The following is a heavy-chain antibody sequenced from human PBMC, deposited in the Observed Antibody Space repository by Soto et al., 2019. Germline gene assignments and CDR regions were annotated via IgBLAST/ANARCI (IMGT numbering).Heavy chain of an antibody. CDR2: IIPIIGTA. CDR3: ARGVYYYDSSGYYFY. D-gene: IGHD3-22*01. J-gene: IGHJ4*02. Sequence: ASVKVSCKASGGTFSSYAISWVRQAPGQGLEWMGGIIPIIGTANYAQKFQGRVTITADEATSTAYMELSSLRSEDTAVYYCARGVYYYDSSGYYFYWGQGTLVTVSS. V-gene: IGHV1-69*13. CDR1: GGTFSSYA.